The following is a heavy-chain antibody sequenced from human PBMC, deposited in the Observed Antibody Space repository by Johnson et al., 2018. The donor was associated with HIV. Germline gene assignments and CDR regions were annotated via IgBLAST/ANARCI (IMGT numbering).Heavy chain of an antibody. CDR1: GFTFSTYG. CDR3: AKATGGYWGDDFDI. J-gene: IGHJ3*02. Sequence: VQLVESGGGLVQPGGSLRMSCVASGFTFSTYGMTWVRQAPGKGLEWVSAISGSGGSTYYADSVKGRFTISRDNSKNTLYAQMDSLRAEDTAVYYCAKATGGYWGDDFDIWGQGTMVTVSS. CDR2: ISGSGGST. V-gene: IGHV3-23*04. D-gene: IGHD2-8*02.